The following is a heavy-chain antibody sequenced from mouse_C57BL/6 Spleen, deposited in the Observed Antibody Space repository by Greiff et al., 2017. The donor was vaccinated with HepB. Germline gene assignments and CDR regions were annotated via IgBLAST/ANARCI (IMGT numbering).Heavy chain of an antibody. J-gene: IGHJ3*01. D-gene: IGHD3-3*01. CDR3: TRAGTEGFAY. Sequence: VQLKESGEGLVKPGGSLKLSCAASGFTFSSYAMSWVRQTPEKRLERVAYISSGGDYIYYADTVKGRFTISRDNARNTLYLQMSSLKSEDTAMYYCTRAGTEGFAYWGQGTLVTVSA. V-gene: IGHV5-9-1*02. CDR2: ISSGGDYI. CDR1: GFTFSSYA.